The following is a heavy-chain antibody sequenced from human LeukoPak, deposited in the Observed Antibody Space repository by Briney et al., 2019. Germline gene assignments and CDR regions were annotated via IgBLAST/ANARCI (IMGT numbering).Heavy chain of an antibody. D-gene: IGHD3-22*01. V-gene: IGHV3-33*01. CDR2: IWYDGSNK. J-gene: IGHJ6*02. Sequence: PGRSLRLSCAASGFTFSSYGMHWVRQAPGKGLERVADIWYDGSNKYYADSVKGRFTLSRDNFKNTLYLHMKSLRDEDTAVSYFARDTVDDSSGAYYYYYGMDVWGQGTTVTVSS. CDR1: GFTFSSYG. CDR3: ARDTVDDSSGAYYYYYGMDV.